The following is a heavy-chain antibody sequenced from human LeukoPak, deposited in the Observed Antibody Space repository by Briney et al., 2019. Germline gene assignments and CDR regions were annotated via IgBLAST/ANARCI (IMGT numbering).Heavy chain of an antibody. Sequence: GVLRLSCAASGFTFSSYAMSWVRQAPGKGLEWVSAISGSGGSTYYADSVKGRFTISRGNSKNTLYLQMNSLRAEDTAVYYCAKGPWVGATTPLDYWGQGTLVTVSS. CDR3: AKGPWVGATTPLDY. J-gene: IGHJ4*02. CDR2: ISGSGGST. CDR1: GFTFSSYA. D-gene: IGHD1-26*01. V-gene: IGHV3-23*01.